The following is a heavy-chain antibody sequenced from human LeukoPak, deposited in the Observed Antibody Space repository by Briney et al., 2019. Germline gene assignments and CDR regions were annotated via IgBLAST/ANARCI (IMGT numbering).Heavy chain of an antibody. CDR1: GGTFSSHA. J-gene: IGHJ1*01. CDR2: IIPIFGTA. CDR3: ARDSSEFRSLIPH. Sequence: SVKVSCKASGGTFSSHAISWVRQAPGQGLEWMGGIIPIFGTAKYARKFQGRVTITADESTSTAYMELSSLRSEDTAVYYCARDSSEFRSLIPHWGQGTLVTVSS. D-gene: IGHD2-21*01. V-gene: IGHV1-69*13.